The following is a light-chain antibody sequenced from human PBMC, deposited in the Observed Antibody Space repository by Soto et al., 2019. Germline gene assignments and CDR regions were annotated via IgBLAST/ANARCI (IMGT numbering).Light chain of an antibody. J-gene: IGKJ5*01. Sequence: EIVLTQSPATLSLSPGERVSLSCGASQWFSGRNLAWYQQKPGQSPRLLIYNSYIRASGVPDRCRGSGSGTDFTLTITRLEPEDFAVYYCQQYGTWITFGQGTRLETK. CDR3: QQYGTWIT. V-gene: IGKV3D-20*01. CDR2: NSY. CDR1: QWFSGRN.